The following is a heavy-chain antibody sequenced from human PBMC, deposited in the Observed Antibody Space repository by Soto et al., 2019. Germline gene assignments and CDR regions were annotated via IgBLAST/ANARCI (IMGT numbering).Heavy chain of an antibody. CDR3: ARSQGSSTSLEIYYYYYSGMDV. D-gene: IGHD2-2*01. Sequence: QVQLVQSGAEVKKPGSSVKVSCKASGGTFSSYAISWVRQAPGQGLEWMGGIIPISETTNYAQKFQGRVTITADESKGTAYMELSSLKSEDTAVYYCARSQGSSTSLEIYYYYYSGMDVWGQGTTVTVSS. CDR2: IIPISETT. V-gene: IGHV1-69*01. J-gene: IGHJ6*02. CDR1: GGTFSSYA.